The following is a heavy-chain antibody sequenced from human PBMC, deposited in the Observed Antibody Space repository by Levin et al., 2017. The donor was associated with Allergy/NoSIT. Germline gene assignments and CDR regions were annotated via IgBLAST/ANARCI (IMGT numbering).Heavy chain of an antibody. D-gene: IGHD2-21*01. CDR1: GFTFSTNP. V-gene: IGHV3-30-3*01. CDR3: ARDLVRTLDYFDY. J-gene: IGHJ4*02. CDR2: ISYHGGNI. Sequence: GESLKISCAASGFTFSTNPMHWVRQAPGKGLEWVAVISYHGGNIFYADSVKGRFTISRDNSKNTLYLQMNNLRAEDTAVYYCARDLVRTLDYFDYWGQGTLVTVSS.